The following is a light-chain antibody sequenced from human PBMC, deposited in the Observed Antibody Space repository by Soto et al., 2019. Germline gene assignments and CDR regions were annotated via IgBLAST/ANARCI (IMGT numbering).Light chain of an antibody. J-gene: IGKJ2*01. CDR3: QQCNIWPRPT. CDR2: RAS. Sequence: EIVMTQSPATLSVSPGERVTLSCRASQSLGTNLAWYQPKPGQAPRLLIYRASTRATDVPARFSGSGSGTDFTLTITSLQSEDIAVYYCQQCNIWPRPTFGQGSKLEI. CDR1: QSLGTN. V-gene: IGKV3-15*01.